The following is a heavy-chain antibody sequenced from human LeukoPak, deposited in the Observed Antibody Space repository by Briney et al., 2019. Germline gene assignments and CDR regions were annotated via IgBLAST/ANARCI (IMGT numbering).Heavy chain of an antibody. CDR1: GGTFSSYA. D-gene: IGHD3-16*01. CDR3: ATARLDAFDI. J-gene: IGHJ3*02. V-gene: IGHV1-69*06. Sequence: GASVKVSCKASGGTFSSYAISWVRQAPGQGLEWMGGIIPIFGTANYAQKFQGRVTMTEDTSTDTAYMELSSLRSEDTAVYYCATARLDAFDIWGQGTMVTVSS. CDR2: IIPIFGTA.